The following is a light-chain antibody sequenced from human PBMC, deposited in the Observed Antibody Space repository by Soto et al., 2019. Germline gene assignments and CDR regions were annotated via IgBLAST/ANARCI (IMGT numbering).Light chain of an antibody. CDR3: QQRNIWPPVT. Sequence: ESVLTQSKEPLSLSPGETATLCCRAVQGISNTYLAWYQQNPGQPPRLLIYGAFNRAAGIPARFSGSGSGTDFTLTISSLEPEDSAVYYCQQRNIWPPVTFCQGTRLEVK. CDR2: GAF. J-gene: IGKJ5*01. CDR1: QGISNTY. V-gene: IGKV3D-20*02.